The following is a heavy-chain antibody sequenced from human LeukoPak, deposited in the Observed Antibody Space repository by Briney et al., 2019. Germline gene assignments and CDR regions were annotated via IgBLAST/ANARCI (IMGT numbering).Heavy chain of an antibody. V-gene: IGHV4-38-2*02. CDR3: ARDPRWLTPDCTSTSCYENYFDP. CDR1: GYSISNGYQ. CDR2: IYHSWRA. D-gene: IGHD2-2*01. J-gene: IGHJ5*02. Sequence: PSETLSLTCAVSGYSISNGYQWAWIRQPPGKRLEWIGSIYHSWRAHYNPSLMSRVTISVDTSNNHFSLRLSSVTAADTAVYYCARDPRWLTPDCTSTSCYENYFDPWGQGTLVTVSS.